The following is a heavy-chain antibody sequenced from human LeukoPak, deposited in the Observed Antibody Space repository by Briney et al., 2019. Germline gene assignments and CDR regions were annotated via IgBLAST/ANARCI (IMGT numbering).Heavy chain of an antibody. CDR3: AKPRVGGYSGYDTDY. D-gene: IGHD5-12*01. V-gene: IGHV3-23*01. CDR2: ISGSGGST. CDR1: GFTFSSYA. J-gene: IGHJ4*02. Sequence: GGSLRLSCAASGFTFSSYAMSWVRQAPGKGLEWVSAISGSGGSTYYADSVKGRFTISRDNSKNTLYLQMNSLRAEDTAVYYCAKPRVGGYSGYDTDYWGQGTLVTVSS.